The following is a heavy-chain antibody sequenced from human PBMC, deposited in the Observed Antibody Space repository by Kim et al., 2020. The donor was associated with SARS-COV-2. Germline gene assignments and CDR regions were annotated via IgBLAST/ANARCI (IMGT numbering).Heavy chain of an antibody. V-gene: IGHV1-69*04. Sequence: SVKVSCKASGGTFSSYAISWVRQAPGQGLEWMGRIIPILGIANYAQKFQGRVTITADKSTSTAYMELSSLRSEDTAVYYCARDTFSRTLVTAIPESYYYYGMDVWGQGTTVTVSS. J-gene: IGHJ6*02. CDR2: IIPILGIA. CDR1: GGTFSSYA. D-gene: IGHD2-21*02. CDR3: ARDTFSRTLVTAIPESYYYYGMDV.